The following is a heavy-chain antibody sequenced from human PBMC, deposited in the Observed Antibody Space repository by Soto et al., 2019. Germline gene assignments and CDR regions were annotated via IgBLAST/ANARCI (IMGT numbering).Heavy chain of an antibody. V-gene: IGHV4-31*03. CDR3: TRGDY. CDR2: VSYTGST. Sequence: QVHLQESGPGLVKPSQTLSLACSVSGESITSLGYYWTWVRQPPGKGLEWIGFVSYTGSTFYNSALRSRGTISRHTSQNQFFRAVKSVTVAAPAMYFCTRGDYWGQGVLVPVSS. CDR1: GESITSLGYY. J-gene: IGHJ4*02.